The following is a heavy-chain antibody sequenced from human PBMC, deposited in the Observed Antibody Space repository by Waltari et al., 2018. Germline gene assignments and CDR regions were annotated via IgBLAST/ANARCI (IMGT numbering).Heavy chain of an antibody. J-gene: IGHJ6*02. V-gene: IGHV1-69*10. D-gene: IGHD3-3*01. CDR3: ARVKIRDRDDVWSGYQPLYYYYYAMDI. CDR2: IIPTLRKA. CDR1: AGTFISYG. Sequence: QVQLVQSGTEVKKPGSSVKVSCEASAGTFISYGIRWVRQAPGQRHEWMGGIIPTLRKANYAQKFQGRVAITADKSTSTGYMELTSLRSEDTAVYYCARVKIRDRDDVWSGYQPLYYYYYAMDIWGQGTKVTVSS.